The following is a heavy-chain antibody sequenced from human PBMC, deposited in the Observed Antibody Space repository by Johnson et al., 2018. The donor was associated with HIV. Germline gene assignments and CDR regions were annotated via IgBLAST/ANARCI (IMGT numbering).Heavy chain of an antibody. CDR2: IRYDGSNK. D-gene: IGHD6-19*01. V-gene: IGHV3-30*02. CDR3: AKDQRGWFIAGAFDI. J-gene: IGHJ3*02. CDR1: GFSFSTYG. Sequence: HVQLVESGGGVVQPGGSLRLSCAASGFSFSTYGMHWVRQAPGKGLKWVSFIRYDGSNKYYADSVKGRFTISRDNSKNTLYLQMNSLRAEDTAVYYCAKDQRGWFIAGAFDIWGQGTMVTVSS.